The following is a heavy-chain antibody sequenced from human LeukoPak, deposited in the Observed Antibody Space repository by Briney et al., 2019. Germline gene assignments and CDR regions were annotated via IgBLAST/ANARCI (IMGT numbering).Heavy chain of an antibody. V-gene: IGHV3-23*01. CDR3: AKDGHILTGYQRPDGFDI. D-gene: IGHD3-9*01. CDR1: GFTFTSYA. Sequence: GGSLRLSCAASGFTFTSYAMSWVCQAPGKGLEWVSAISGSGGSTYYADSVKGRFTISRDNSKNTLYLQMNSLRAEDTAVYYCAKDGHILTGYQRPDGFDIWGQGTTVTVSS. CDR2: ISGSGGST. J-gene: IGHJ3*02.